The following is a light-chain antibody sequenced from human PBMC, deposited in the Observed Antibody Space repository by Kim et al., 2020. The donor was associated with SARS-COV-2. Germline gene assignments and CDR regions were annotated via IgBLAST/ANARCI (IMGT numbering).Light chain of an antibody. J-gene: IGKJ1*01. V-gene: IGKV3-11*01. Sequence: LSPGERATLSCRASQSVSSFLAWFQQKPGQAPRLLIYDASNRATGIPARFSGSGSGTDFTLTISSLKPEDFAVYYCQQRSNWPLTFGQGTKVDIK. CDR2: DAS. CDR3: QQRSNWPLT. CDR1: QSVSSF.